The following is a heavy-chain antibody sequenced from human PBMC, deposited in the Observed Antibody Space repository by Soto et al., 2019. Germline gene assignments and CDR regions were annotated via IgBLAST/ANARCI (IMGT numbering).Heavy chain of an antibody. CDR1: GGSGSSGSYY. CDR2: ISYSGST. Sequence: SETLSLTGTVSGGSGSSGSYYWSWIRQPPGKGLDWIGYISYSGSTNYNPSLKSRVTISVDTSKTQFSLKLSSVTAADTAVYYCARDLMSIAAAGEPGPYYYYYGMDVWRQVTTVTVSS. J-gene: IGHJ6*02. V-gene: IGHV4-61*01. CDR3: ARDLMSIAAAGEPGPYYYYYGMDV. D-gene: IGHD6-13*01.